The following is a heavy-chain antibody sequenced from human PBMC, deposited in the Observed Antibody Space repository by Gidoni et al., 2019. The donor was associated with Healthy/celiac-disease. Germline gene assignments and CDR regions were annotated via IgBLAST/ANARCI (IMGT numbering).Heavy chain of an antibody. D-gene: IGHD6-6*01. J-gene: IGHJ4*02. CDR3: ARHSTTSIAARPNYFDY. V-gene: IGHV4-39*01. Sequence: WIGSIYYSGSTYYNPSLKSRVTISVDTSKNQFSLKLSSVTAADTAVYYCARHSTTSIAARPNYFDYWGQGTLVTVSS. CDR2: IYYSGST.